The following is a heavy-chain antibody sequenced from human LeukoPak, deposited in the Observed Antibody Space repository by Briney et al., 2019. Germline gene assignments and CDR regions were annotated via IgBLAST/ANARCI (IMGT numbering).Heavy chain of an antibody. V-gene: IGHV1-8*01. CDR2: MIPNGRNT. D-gene: IGHD5-24*01. CDR1: GYTFTIYD. J-gene: IGHJ4*02. Sequence: ASVTVSFTASGYTFTIYDINWVRHATGQGLEWTGWMIPNGRNTANAQQFKARFTMTRKTSISPAYMKLSSLRSEDTAVYYCARGLEMATLPGGYWGQGTLVTVSS. CDR3: ARGLEMATLPGGY.